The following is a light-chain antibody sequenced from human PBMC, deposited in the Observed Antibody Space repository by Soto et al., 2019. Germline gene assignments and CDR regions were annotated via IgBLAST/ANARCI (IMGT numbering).Light chain of an antibody. CDR1: QDIGRS. V-gene: IGKV1-16*01. CDR2: AAS. Sequence: DIQMTQSPSSLSVSIGDRVTITCRASQDIGRSLGWFQQKPGKPPKALIHAASTLQVGVPSRFSSSGSGTDFTLTISSLQAEDFGTYYCKQAIGYPRTFGQGTKVEVK. J-gene: IGKJ1*01. CDR3: KQAIGYPRT.